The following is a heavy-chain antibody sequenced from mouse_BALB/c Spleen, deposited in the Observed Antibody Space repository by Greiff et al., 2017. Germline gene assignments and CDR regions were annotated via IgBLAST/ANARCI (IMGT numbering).Heavy chain of an antibody. CDR3: ARSGHYGGAMDY. CDR1: GFSLSTSGMG. J-gene: IGHJ4*01. D-gene: IGHD1-1*02. V-gene: IGHV8-12*01. CDR2: IYWDDDK. Sequence: QVTLKVSGPGILQPSQTLSLTCSFSGFSLSTSGMGVSWIRQPSGKGLEWLAHIYWDDDKRYNPSLKSRLTISKDTSSNQVFLKITSVDTADTATYYCARSGHYGGAMDYWGQGTSVTVSS.